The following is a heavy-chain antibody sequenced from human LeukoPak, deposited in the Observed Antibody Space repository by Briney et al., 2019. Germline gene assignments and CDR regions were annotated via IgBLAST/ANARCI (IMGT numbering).Heavy chain of an antibody. J-gene: IGHJ4*02. V-gene: IGHV3-48*02. CDR1: GFTFSSYS. D-gene: IGHD1-26*01. CDR2: ISSSSNTM. Sequence: GGSPRLSCAASGFTFSSYSMNWVRQAPGKGLEWVSYISSSSNTMYYADSVKGRFTISRDNAKNSLYLQMNSLRDEDMAVYYCARDGGLYSGTSYFDYWGQRPVVTVSS. CDR3: ARDGGLYSGTSYFDY.